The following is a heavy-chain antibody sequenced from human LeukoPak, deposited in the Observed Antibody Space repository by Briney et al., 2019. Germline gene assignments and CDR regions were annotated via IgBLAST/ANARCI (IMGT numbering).Heavy chain of an antibody. Sequence: PGGSLRLSCAASGFTFSSYGMHWVRQAPGKGLEWVSVIYSGGSTYYADSVKGRFTISRDNSKNTLYLQMNSLRAEDTAVYYCARTGVDIVATIRFDYWGQGTLVTVSS. D-gene: IGHD5-12*01. CDR1: GFTFSSYG. CDR2: IYSGGST. J-gene: IGHJ4*02. V-gene: IGHV3-53*01. CDR3: ARTGVDIVATIRFDY.